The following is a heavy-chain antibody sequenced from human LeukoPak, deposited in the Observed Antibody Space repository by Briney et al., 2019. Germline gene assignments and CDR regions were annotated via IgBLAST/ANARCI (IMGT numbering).Heavy chain of an antibody. Sequence: GESLKISCKGSGVTFNNYWIGWVRQLPGKGLDWMGMIYPGDSETRYSPSFQGQVTMSVDKSVNTAYLHWAGLKASDTAMYFCARLATRLLDHWGQGTRVTVSS. CDR3: ARLATRLLDH. D-gene: IGHD6-6*01. V-gene: IGHV5-51*01. CDR1: GVTFNNYW. CDR2: IYPGDSET. J-gene: IGHJ4*02.